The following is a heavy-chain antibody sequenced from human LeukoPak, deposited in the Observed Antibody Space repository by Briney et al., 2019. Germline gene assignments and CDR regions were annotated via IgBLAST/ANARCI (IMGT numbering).Heavy chain of an antibody. Sequence: GRSLRLSCAASGFTFDDYAMHWVRQAPGKGLEWVSGISWNSGSIGYADSVKGRFTISRDNAKNSLYLQMNSLRAEDTALYYCAKDKGDLLAFDIWGQGTMVTVSS. V-gene: IGHV3-9*01. CDR2: ISWNSGSI. CDR3: AKDKGDLLAFDI. CDR1: GFTFDDYA. J-gene: IGHJ3*02.